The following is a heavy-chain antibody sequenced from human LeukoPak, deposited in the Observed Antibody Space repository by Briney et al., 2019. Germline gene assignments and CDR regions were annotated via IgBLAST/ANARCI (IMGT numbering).Heavy chain of an antibody. J-gene: IGHJ4*02. CDR1: GGSISSYY. D-gene: IGHD6-19*01. CDR2: IYTSGST. V-gene: IGHV4-4*07. Sequence: SAALSLTCTVSGGSISSYYWSWIRLPAGKGLEWIGRIYTSGSTNYNPSLKSRVTMSVDTSMNQSSLKLSSVTAADTAVYYCARYSSGWINYFDYWGQGILVTVSS. CDR3: ARYSSGWINYFDY.